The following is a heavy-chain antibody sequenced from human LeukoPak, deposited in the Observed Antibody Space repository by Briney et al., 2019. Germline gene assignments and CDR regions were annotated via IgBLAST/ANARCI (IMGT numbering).Heavy chain of an antibody. CDR2: IIPIFGTA. CDR1: GGTFSSYA. V-gene: IGHV1-69*13. D-gene: IGHD2-2*02. J-gene: IGHJ4*02. CDR3: AREVRSDTPWLYYFDY. Sequence: GASVKVSCKASGGTFSSYAISWVRQAPGQGLEWMGGIIPIFGTANYAQKFQGRVTITADESTSTAYMELSSLRSEDTAVYYCAREVRSDTPWLYYFDYWGQGTLVTVSS.